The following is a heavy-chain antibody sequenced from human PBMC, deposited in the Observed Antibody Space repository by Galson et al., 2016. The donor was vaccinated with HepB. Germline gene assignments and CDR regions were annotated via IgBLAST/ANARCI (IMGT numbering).Heavy chain of an antibody. CDR3: ARDRYCTARNCHADFDY. V-gene: IGHV1-3*01. CDR2: INAGNGNT. D-gene: IGHD2-8*02. Sequence: SVKVSCKASGYTFISYVIQWVRQAPGHRLEWMGWINAGNGNTKYSQKFQGRVIIDRDTSASTAYMELSSLRPEDTAIYYCARDRYCTARNCHADFDYWGQGTLVTVSS. J-gene: IGHJ4*02. CDR1: GYTFISYV.